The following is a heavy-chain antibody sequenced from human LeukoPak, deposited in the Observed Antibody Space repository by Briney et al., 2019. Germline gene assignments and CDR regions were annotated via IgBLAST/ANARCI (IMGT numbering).Heavy chain of an antibody. CDR1: GGSISSYY. Sequence: NPSETLSLTCTVSGGSISSYYWSWIRQPPGKGLEWIGYIYYSGSTNYNPSLKSRVTISVDTSKNQFSLKLSSVTAADTAVYYCARDGGAYYYGSDYFDYWGQGTLVTVSS. D-gene: IGHD3-10*01. V-gene: IGHV4-59*01. CDR2: IYYSGST. J-gene: IGHJ4*02. CDR3: ARDGGAYYYGSDYFDY.